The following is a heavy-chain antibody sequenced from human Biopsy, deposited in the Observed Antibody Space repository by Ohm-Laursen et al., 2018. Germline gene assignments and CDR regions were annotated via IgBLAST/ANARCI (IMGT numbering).Heavy chain of an antibody. J-gene: IGHJ6*02. CDR1: GYTFTTYD. CDR2: MNPNTGNT. Sequence: ALVKVSCKTSGYTFTTYDINWVRQATGQGLEWMGWMNPNTGNTGFAQKFQGRITMTRNTSISTAYMELNSLRSEDTAVYYCARGSFWFGGNYYYYGMDVWGQGTTVTVSS. V-gene: IGHV1-8*01. D-gene: IGHD3-10*01. CDR3: ARGSFWFGGNYYYYGMDV.